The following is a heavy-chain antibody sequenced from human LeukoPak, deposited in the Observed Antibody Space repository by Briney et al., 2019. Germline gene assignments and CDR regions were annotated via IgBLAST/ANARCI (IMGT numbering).Heavy chain of an antibody. V-gene: IGHV1-8*01. CDR2: MNPNSGNT. Sequence: ASVKVSCKASGYTFTSYDINWVRQATGQGLEWMGWMNPNSGNTGYAQKFQGRVTMTRDMSTSTVYMGLSSLRSEDTAVYYCAREESGSYSGDAFDIWGQGTMVTVSS. J-gene: IGHJ3*02. CDR3: AREESGSYSGDAFDI. D-gene: IGHD1-26*01. CDR1: GYTFTSYD.